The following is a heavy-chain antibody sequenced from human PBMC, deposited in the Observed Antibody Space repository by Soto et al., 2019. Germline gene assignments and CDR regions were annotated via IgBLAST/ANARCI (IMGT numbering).Heavy chain of an antibody. D-gene: IGHD6-13*01. J-gene: IGHJ6*02. CDR2: ISYDGSNK. V-gene: IGHV3-30-3*01. Sequence: PGGSLRLSCAASGFTFSSYAMHWVRQAPGKGLEWVAVISYDGSNKYYADSVKGRFTISRDNSKNTLYLQMNSLRAEDTAVYYCARDLEQQLGHYYYYGMDVWGQGTTVTVS. CDR1: GFTFSSYA. CDR3: ARDLEQQLGHYYYYGMDV.